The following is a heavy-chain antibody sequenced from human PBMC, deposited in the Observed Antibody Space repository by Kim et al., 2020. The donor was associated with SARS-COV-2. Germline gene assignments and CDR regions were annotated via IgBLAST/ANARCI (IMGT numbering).Heavy chain of an antibody. J-gene: IGHJ6*02. Sequence: SPSFQGQVTISADKSISTAYLQWSSLKASDTAMYYCARMFSWNDGHGMDVWGQGTTVTVSS. D-gene: IGHD1-1*01. V-gene: IGHV5-51*01. CDR3: ARMFSWNDGHGMDV.